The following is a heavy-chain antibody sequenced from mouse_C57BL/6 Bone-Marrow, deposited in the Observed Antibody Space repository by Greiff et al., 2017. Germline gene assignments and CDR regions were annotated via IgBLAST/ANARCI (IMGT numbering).Heavy chain of an antibody. CDR1: GYTFTDYE. CDR3: TRRRGESTNLLYY. J-gene: IGHJ2*01. CDR2: IDPETGGT. V-gene: IGHV1-15*01. Sequence: QVQLKQSGAELVRPGASVTLSCKASGYTFTDYEMHWVKQTPVHGLEWIGAIDPETGGTAYNQKFKGKAILTADKSSSTAYMELRSLTSEDSSVYYCTRRRGESTNLLYYWGQGTTLTVSS. D-gene: IGHD2-13*01.